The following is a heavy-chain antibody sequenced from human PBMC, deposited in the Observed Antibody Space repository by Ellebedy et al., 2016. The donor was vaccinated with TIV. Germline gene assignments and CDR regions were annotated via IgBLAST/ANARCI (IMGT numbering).Heavy chain of an antibody. Sequence: GESLKISCAASGFAFTTYAMHWVRQAPGKGLEWVSYISSSSSTIYYADSVKGRFTISRDNAKNSLYLQMNSLRAEDTAVYYCTPWGLGGYWGQGTLVTVSS. D-gene: IGHD2-21*01. CDR2: ISSSSSTI. CDR1: GFAFTTYA. CDR3: TPWGLGGY. V-gene: IGHV3-48*04. J-gene: IGHJ4*02.